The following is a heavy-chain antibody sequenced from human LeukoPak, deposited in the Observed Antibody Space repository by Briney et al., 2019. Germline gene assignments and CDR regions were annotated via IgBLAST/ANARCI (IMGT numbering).Heavy chain of an antibody. Sequence: GGSLRLSCAASGFTFSAYWMHWVRQAPGKGLVRVSRVKYDGSTTTYADSVKGRFTISRDNAKNILYLQMNSLRVEDTAVYYCARDLDWLLFDYWGQGTLVTVSS. D-gene: IGHD3-9*01. V-gene: IGHV3-74*01. J-gene: IGHJ4*02. CDR2: VKYDGSTT. CDR1: GFTFSAYW. CDR3: ARDLDWLLFDY.